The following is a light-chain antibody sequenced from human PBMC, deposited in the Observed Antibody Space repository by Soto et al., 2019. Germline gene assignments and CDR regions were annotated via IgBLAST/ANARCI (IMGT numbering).Light chain of an antibody. Sequence: QAVVTQEASLTVSPGGSVTLTCDSSTGTVTSGHYPYWFQQRAGQAPRTLIYDTSKKHSWTPARFSGSLLGGKAALTLSGAQPEDEADYYCLLFYSGVRVFGGGTKVTVL. V-gene: IGLV7-46*01. CDR3: LLFYSGVRV. CDR2: DTS. J-gene: IGLJ2*01. CDR1: TGTVTSGHY.